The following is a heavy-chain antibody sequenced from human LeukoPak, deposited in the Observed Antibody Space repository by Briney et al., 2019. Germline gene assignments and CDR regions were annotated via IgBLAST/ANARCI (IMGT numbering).Heavy chain of an antibody. J-gene: IGHJ4*02. CDR2: IYSGGST. CDR1: GFTVSSNY. Sequence: GGSLRLSCAASGFTVSSNYMSWVRQAPGKGLEWVSVIYSGGSTYYADSVKGRFTISRDNSKNTLYLQMNSLRAEDTAVYYCARAELGYCSSTSCSLPDYWGQGTLVTVSS. CDR3: ARAELGYCSSTSCSLPDY. D-gene: IGHD2-2*01. V-gene: IGHV3-66*02.